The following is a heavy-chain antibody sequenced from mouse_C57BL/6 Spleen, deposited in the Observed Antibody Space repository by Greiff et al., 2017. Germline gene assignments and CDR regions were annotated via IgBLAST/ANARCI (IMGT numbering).Heavy chain of an antibody. D-gene: IGHD1-1*01. V-gene: IGHV5-4*01. CDR1: GFTFSSYA. CDR2: ISDGGSYT. CDR3: ARDTYYYGSSYPLDY. J-gene: IGHJ2*01. Sequence: EVQRVESGGGLVKPGGSLKLSCAASGFTFSSYAMSWVRQTPEKRLEWVATISDGGSYTYYPDNVKGRFTISRDNAKNNLYLQMSHLKSEDTAMYYCARDTYYYGSSYPLDYWGQGTTLTVSS.